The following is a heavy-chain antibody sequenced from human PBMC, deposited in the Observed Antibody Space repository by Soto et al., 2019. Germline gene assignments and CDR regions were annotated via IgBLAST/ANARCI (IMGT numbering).Heavy chain of an antibody. Sequence: EAQLLESGGGLVQPGGSLRLSCAASGFTFSSYAMSWVRQAPGKGLEWVSAISGSGGSTYYADSVKGRFTISRDNSKNTLYLQMNSLRAEDTAVYYCAKGTFPIVVVPAAADYWGQGTLVTVSS. D-gene: IGHD2-2*01. V-gene: IGHV3-23*01. J-gene: IGHJ4*02. CDR1: GFTFSSYA. CDR2: ISGSGGST. CDR3: AKGTFPIVVVPAAADY.